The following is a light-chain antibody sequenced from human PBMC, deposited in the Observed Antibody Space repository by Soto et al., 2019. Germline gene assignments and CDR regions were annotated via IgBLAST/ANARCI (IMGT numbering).Light chain of an antibody. CDR2: EVS. Sequence: QSVLTQPASVSGSPGQSITISCTGTSSDIGDYNYVSWYQQHPGKAPKLMIYEVSNRPSGVSNRFSGSKSANTASLTISGLQAEDEADYYCSSYTSSSAPWVFGGGTQLTVL. J-gene: IGLJ3*02. CDR3: SSYTSSSAPWV. CDR1: SSDIGDYNY. V-gene: IGLV2-14*01.